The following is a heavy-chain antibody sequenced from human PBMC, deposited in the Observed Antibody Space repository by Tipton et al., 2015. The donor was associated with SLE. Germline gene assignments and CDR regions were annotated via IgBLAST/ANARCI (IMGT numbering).Heavy chain of an antibody. CDR1: GFTFSNYA. V-gene: IGHV3-23*01. D-gene: IGHD6-13*01. J-gene: IGHJ4*02. CDR3: VKDRGMALRDFDY. CDR2: LSSRGGSA. Sequence: SLRLSCSASGFTFSNYAMSWVRQAPGKGLEWGSGLSSRGGSAYYADSVKGRFTISRDNSEKTLFLQLNSLRDDDTATYYCVKDRGMALRDFDYWGQGTLVTVSS.